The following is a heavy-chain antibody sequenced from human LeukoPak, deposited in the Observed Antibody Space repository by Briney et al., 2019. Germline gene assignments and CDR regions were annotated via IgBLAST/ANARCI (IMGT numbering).Heavy chain of an antibody. V-gene: IGHV3-48*03. J-gene: IGHJ6*02. CDR1: GFTFSSYE. CDR3: ARDLTVVTPRGLDYYGMDV. D-gene: IGHD4-23*01. Sequence: PGGSLRLSCAASGFTFSSYEMNWVRQAPGKGLEWVSYISSSGSTIYYADSVKGRFTISRDNAKNSLYLQMNSLRAEDTAVYYCARDLTVVTPRGLDYYGMDVWGQGTTVTVSS. CDR2: ISSSGSTI.